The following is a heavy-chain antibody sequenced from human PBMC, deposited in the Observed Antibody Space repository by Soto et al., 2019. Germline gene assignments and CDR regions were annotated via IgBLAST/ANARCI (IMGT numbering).Heavy chain of an antibody. CDR1: GFTFSSYW. CDR3: ARLLCPGGIVVVPAAAGCAFDI. D-gene: IGHD2-2*01. V-gene: IGHV3-7*01. CDR2: IKQDGSEK. J-gene: IGHJ3*02. Sequence: GGSLRLSCAASGFTFSSYWMSWVRQAPGKGLEWVANIKQDGSEKFYVDSLKGRFTISRDNAKNSLYLQMNSLRAEDTAVYYCARLLCPGGIVVVPAAAGCAFDIWGQGTMVTVSS.